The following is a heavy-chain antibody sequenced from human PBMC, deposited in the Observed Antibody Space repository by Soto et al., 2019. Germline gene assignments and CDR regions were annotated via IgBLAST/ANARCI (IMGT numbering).Heavy chain of an antibody. CDR2: INPSGGST. Sequence: ASVKVSCKASGYTFTSYYMHWVRQAPGQGLEWMGIINPSGGSTSYAQKFQGRVTMTRDTSTSTVYMELSSLRSEDTAVYYCARAGRIAAAGTSPYSFDYWGQGTLVTVSS. V-gene: IGHV1-46*01. CDR3: ARAGRIAAAGTSPYSFDY. CDR1: GYTFTSYY. D-gene: IGHD6-13*01. J-gene: IGHJ4*02.